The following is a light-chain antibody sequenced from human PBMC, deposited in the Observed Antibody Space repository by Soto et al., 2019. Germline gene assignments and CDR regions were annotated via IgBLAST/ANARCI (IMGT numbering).Light chain of an antibody. J-gene: IGKJ2*01. V-gene: IGKV2-24*01. CDR1: QSLVHSDGNTY. CDR3: MQATQYRPYT. Sequence: DIVLTQNPLSSPVTLGQPASISCRSSQSLVHSDGNTYLSWLHQRPGQHPRLLIYKVYNRFSGVPDSFSGSGAVTDFTLKISRVEAEDVGVYYCMQATQYRPYTFGQGTKLEIK. CDR2: KVY.